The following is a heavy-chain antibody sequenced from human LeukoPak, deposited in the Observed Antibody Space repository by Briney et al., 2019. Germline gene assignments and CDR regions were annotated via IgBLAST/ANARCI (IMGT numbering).Heavy chain of an antibody. CDR3: AKNGPLRFYYFDY. J-gene: IGHJ4*02. D-gene: IGHD3-3*01. Sequence: GRSLRLSCAASGFTFSSYGMHWVRQAPGKGLEWVAVISYDGSNKYYADSVKGRFTISGDNSKNTLYLQMNSLRAEDTAVYYCAKNGPLRFYYFDYWGQGTLVTVSS. CDR2: ISYDGSNK. CDR1: GFTFSSYG. V-gene: IGHV3-30*18.